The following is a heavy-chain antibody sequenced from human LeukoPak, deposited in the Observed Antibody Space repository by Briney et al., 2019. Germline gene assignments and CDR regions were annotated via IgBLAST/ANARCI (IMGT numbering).Heavy chain of an antibody. J-gene: IGHJ4*02. CDR3: ARGRRIAVAGEPWFDY. V-gene: IGHV1-18*01. D-gene: IGHD6-19*01. CDR2: ISAYNGNT. Sequence: ASVKVSCKASGYTFTTYGISWVRQAPGQGLEWMGWISAYNGNTNYAQKLQGRVTMTTDTPTSTAFMELRSLRSDDTAVYYCARGRRIAVAGEPWFDYWGQGTLVTVSS. CDR1: GYTFTTYG.